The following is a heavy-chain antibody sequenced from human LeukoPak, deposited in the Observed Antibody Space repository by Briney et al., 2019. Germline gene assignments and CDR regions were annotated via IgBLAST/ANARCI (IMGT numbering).Heavy chain of an antibody. D-gene: IGHD3-10*01. CDR3: AKGSRGTYPYYFDY. CDR2: ITGGGGST. J-gene: IGHJ4*02. CDR1: GFTFGNYA. V-gene: IGHV3-23*01. Sequence: GGSLRLSCAASGFTFGNYAMAWVRQAPGKGLEWVSAITGGGGSTYYADSMKGRFTISRDNSKNTLYVQLTSLRAEDTAVYYCAKGSRGTYPYYFDYWGQGALVTVSS.